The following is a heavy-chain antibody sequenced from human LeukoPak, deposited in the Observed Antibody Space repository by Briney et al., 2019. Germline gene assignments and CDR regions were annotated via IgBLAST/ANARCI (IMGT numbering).Heavy chain of an antibody. J-gene: IGHJ3*02. Sequence: GESLKISCKGSGYSFTNYWIAWVRQVPGKGLEWMGIIYPGDSDTRYSPSFQGQVTISAVKSINTAYLQWSSLKASDTAMYYCARVVRFGAFDIWGQGTMVTVSS. CDR1: GYSFTNYW. D-gene: IGHD3-16*01. V-gene: IGHV5-51*01. CDR3: ARVVRFGAFDI. CDR2: IYPGDSDT.